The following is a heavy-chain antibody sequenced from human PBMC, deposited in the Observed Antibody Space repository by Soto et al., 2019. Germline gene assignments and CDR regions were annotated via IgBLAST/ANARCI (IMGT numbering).Heavy chain of an antibody. CDR3: ARLSYGGNSAPSRVVV. V-gene: IGHV1-69*12. D-gene: IGHD4-17*01. CDR1: GGTLSSYA. J-gene: IGHJ6*02. CDR2: IIPIFGTA. Sequence: QVQLVQSGAEVKKPGSSVKVSCKASGGTLSSYAISWVRQAPGQGLEWMGGIIPIFGTANYAQKFQGRVTITADASTSTAYMELSSLRSEETAVYYCARLSYGGNSAPSRVVVWGQGTTVTVSS.